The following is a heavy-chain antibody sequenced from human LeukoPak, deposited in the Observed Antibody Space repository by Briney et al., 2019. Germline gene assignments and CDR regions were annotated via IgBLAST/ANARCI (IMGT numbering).Heavy chain of an antibody. Sequence: PGGSLRLSCAASGFIFSNYGIRWVRQAPGEGLEWVSAISGSGCSTYYADSVKGRFTISRDNSKNTLYLQMNSLRAEDTAVYYCAELGITMIGGVWGKGTTVTISS. CDR2: ISGSGCST. V-gene: IGHV3-23*01. J-gene: IGHJ6*04. D-gene: IGHD3-10*02. CDR3: AELGITMIGGV. CDR1: GFIFSNYG.